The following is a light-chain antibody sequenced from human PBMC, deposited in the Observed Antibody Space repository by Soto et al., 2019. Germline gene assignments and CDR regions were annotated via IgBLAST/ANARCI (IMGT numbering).Light chain of an antibody. CDR1: QDIGTY. V-gene: IGKV1-8*01. J-gene: IGKJ1*01. Sequence: SPSSVSAPPGERDSIHCRATQDIGTYLAWYQQIPGKAPKLLIYDASTLQTGVPSRFSGSGSGTDFTLTISYLQSEDFGTYYCQQFYNYPRTFGQGANVDIK. CDR2: DAS. CDR3: QQFYNYPRT.